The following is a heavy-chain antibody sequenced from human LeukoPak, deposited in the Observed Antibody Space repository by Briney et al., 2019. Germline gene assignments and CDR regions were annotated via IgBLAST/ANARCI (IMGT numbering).Heavy chain of an antibody. J-gene: IGHJ3*02. Sequence: GSLRLSCAASGFTFSSYNMNWVRQPPGKGLEWIGCIYYSGSTYYNPSLKSRVTISVDTSKNQFSLKLSSVTAADTAVYYCARRGFAFDIWGQGTMVTVSS. CDR2: IYYSGST. CDR3: ARRGFAFDI. CDR1: GFTFSSYN. D-gene: IGHD2-15*01. V-gene: IGHV4-39*01.